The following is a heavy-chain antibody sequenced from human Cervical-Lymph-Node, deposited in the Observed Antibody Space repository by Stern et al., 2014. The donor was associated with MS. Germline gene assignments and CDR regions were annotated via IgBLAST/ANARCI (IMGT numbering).Heavy chain of an antibody. D-gene: IGHD1-14*01. CDR3: ARDSEILFAMDV. Sequence: VQLEESGAEVRKPGSSVMVSCKASGGTFSNNAFSWVRQAPGHGLEWMVGIIPMFGSVPYAQNFQGRVAITADESTSTSYLELASLSSDDTAPYYCARDSEILFAMDVWGQGTTVTVSS. CDR1: GGTFSNNA. V-gene: IGHV1-69*01. J-gene: IGHJ6*02. CDR2: IIPMFGSV.